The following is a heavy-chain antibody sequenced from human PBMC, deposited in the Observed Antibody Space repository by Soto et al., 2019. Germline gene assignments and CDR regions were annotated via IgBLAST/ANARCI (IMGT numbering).Heavy chain of an antibody. CDR3: ARTPRISLAGDV. CDR2: TNPYNGNT. CDR1: GYAFISHV. D-gene: IGHD3-9*01. Sequence: QVHMEQYGAEVRRPGASLNVSCKASGYAFISHVVSWARQAPGQGLEWMGWTNPYNGNTNYAQKFQRRVTLTTDKITSAADMRLRTPRADYTALYYWARTPRISLAGDVRGKGTAVVVSS. J-gene: IGHJ6*04. V-gene: IGHV1-18*01.